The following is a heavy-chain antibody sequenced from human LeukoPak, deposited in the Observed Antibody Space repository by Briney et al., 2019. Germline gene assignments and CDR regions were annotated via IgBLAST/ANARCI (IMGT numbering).Heavy chain of an antibody. CDR1: GITLSNYG. D-gene: IGHD4-17*01. CDR3: AKDTVLEFQGLSNGLDV. Sequence: GGSLRLSCAVSGITLSNYGMSWVRQAPGKGLEWVAGISDSGGSTNYADSVKGQFTISRDNPKDTLYLQMNSLGGEDTALYYCAKDTVLEFQGLSNGLDVWGQGTTVIVSS. J-gene: IGHJ6*02. V-gene: IGHV3-23*01. CDR2: ISDSGGST.